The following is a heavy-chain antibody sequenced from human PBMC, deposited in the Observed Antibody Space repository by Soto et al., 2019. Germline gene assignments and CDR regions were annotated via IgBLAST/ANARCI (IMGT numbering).Heavy chain of an antibody. Sequence: SETLSLTCTVSCGSISSYYWSWIRQPPGKGLEWIGYIYYSGSPYNNPSLRSRVSISADTSMNEFSLALTSVTAADTAMYYCARGSTTEKVDSGGRGIWVTVSS. CDR2: IYYSGSP. V-gene: IGHV4-59*08. CDR1: CGSISSYY. J-gene: IGHJ4*02. CDR3: ARGSTTEKVDS. D-gene: IGHD3-9*01.